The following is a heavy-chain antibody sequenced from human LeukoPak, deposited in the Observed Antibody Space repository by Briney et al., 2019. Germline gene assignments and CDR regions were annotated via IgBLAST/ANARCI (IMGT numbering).Heavy chain of an antibody. CDR3: ARDSSSSSFDY. J-gene: IGHJ4*02. V-gene: IGHV1-69*05. Sequence: SVKVSCKASGGTFNSYAMSWVRQAPGQGLEWMGGIIPMFGTVKYAQKFQGRVTITTDESTTTAYMELSSLRSEDTAVFYCARDSSSSSFDYWGQGTLVTVSS. CDR1: GGTFNSYA. D-gene: IGHD6-6*01. CDR2: IIPMFGTV.